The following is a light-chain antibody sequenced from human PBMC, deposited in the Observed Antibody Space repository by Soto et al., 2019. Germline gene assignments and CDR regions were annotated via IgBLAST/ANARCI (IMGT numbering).Light chain of an antibody. Sequence: EIVMPQSPATLSVSPGESATLSCRASQTISTYLAWFQQKPGQAPRLLIYDASNRATGIPARFSGSGSGTDFTLTISSLEPEDFAVYYCQQRSNWPITFGQGTRLEIK. CDR3: QQRSNWPIT. J-gene: IGKJ5*01. CDR2: DAS. V-gene: IGKV3-11*01. CDR1: QTISTY.